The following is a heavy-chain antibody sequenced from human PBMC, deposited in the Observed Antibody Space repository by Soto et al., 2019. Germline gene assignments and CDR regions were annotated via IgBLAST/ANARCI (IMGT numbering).Heavy chain of an antibody. CDR1: GFIFSNYA. Sequence: PGGSLRLSCAASGFIFSNYAMSWVRQGPGKGLEWVSVIGGEAVSTNCADSVKGRCTVSRDNSKNTVYLQLDSLRDDDTAVYYCAKDSISLNGIYMPLEIWGKGTMVTV. J-gene: IGHJ3*02. D-gene: IGHD3-3*02. CDR3: AKDSISLNGIYMPLEI. CDR2: IGGEAVST. V-gene: IGHV3-23*01.